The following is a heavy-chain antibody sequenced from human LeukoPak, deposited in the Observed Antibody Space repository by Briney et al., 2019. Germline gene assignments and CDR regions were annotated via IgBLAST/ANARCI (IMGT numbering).Heavy chain of an antibody. J-gene: IGHJ4*02. D-gene: IGHD3-10*01. CDR2: IYYSGST. CDR1: GGSISSYY. Sequence: PSETLSLTCTVSGGSISSYYWSWIRQPPGKGLEWIGYIYYSGSTNYNPSLKSRVTISVDTSKNQLSLKLSSVTAADTAVYYCARAKEGLLWFGELNPFDYWGQGTLVTVSS. CDR3: ARAKEGLLWFGELNPFDY. V-gene: IGHV4-59*01.